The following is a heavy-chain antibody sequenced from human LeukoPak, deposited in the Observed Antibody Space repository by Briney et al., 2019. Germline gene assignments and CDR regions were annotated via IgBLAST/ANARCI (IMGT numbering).Heavy chain of an antibody. J-gene: IGHJ5*02. CDR1: GYTFTSYG. CDR3: ARGEVVTAIPRCFEP. CDR2: TNAYNGNT. D-gene: IGHD2-21*02. Sequence: VPSVTLSCKASGYTFTSYGISWVRQPPGQGLEWMGWTNAYNGNTNYAQKLQGRVTMTTDTSTSTAYMELRSLRSDDTAVYYCARGEVVTAIPRCFEPWGQGTLGTVSS. V-gene: IGHV1-18*01.